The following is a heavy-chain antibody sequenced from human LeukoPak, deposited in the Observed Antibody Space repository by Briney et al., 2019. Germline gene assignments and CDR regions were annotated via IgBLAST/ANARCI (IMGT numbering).Heavy chain of an antibody. CDR3: ARSHYDYVWGSYRYRPKYYMDV. CDR2: IYHSGST. J-gene: IGHJ6*03. D-gene: IGHD3-16*02. V-gene: IGHV4-38-2*02. Sequence: PSETLSLTCTVSGYSISSGYYWGWIRQPPGKGLEWIGSIYHSGSTYYNPSLKSRVTISVDTSKNQFSLKLSSVTAADTAVYYCARSHYDYVWGSYRYRPKYYMDVWGKGTTVTVSS. CDR1: GYSISSGYY.